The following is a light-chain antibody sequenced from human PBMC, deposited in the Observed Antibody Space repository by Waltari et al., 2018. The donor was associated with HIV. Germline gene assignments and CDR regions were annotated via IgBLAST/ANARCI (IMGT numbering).Light chain of an antibody. CDR3: SSFTSRSILV. V-gene: IGLV2-14*03. CDR1: SNHVCGYNY. J-gene: IGLJ3*02. CDR2: AVS. Sequence: QSALTQPPSVSGSPGQSITISCPGTSNHVCGYNYFSWYQQHPGKAPKLLIYAVSNRPSGVSDRFSGSKSGNTASLTISGLQAEDEADYYCSSFTSRSILVFGGGTKLTV.